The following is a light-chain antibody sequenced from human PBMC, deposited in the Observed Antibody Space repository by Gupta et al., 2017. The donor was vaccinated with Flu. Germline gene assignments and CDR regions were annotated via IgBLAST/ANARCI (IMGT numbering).Light chain of an antibody. Sequence: GDSLRSYYASWYRQKPLQAPVLVFYGKNNRPSGITDRFSSSSSGNTGSLTITGTQAEDEDDYYCNSRDTSDIHPGMFGGGTKLTVL. CDR2: GKN. J-gene: IGLJ3*02. CDR3: NSRDTSDIHPGM. V-gene: IGLV3-19*01. CDR1: SLRSYY.